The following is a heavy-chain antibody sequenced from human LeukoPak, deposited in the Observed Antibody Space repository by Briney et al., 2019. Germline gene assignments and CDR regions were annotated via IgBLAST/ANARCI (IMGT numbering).Heavy chain of an antibody. Sequence: PGGSLRLSCAASGFTVSSNYMSWVRQAPGKGLEWVSVIYTGGSTYYADSVKGRFTISRDNSKNTLYLQMNSLRAEDTAVYYCAKDRDYRLPNHDYWGQGTLVTVSS. CDR3: AKDRDYRLPNHDY. CDR1: GFTVSSNY. D-gene: IGHD1-14*01. V-gene: IGHV3-53*01. J-gene: IGHJ4*02. CDR2: IYTGGST.